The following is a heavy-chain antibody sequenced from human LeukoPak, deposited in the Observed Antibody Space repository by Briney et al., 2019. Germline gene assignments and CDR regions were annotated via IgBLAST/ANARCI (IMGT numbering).Heavy chain of an antibody. J-gene: IGHJ4*02. D-gene: IGHD1-7*01. CDR3: TRDLSCNWNYVSFDY. V-gene: IGHV3-49*04. Sequence: GGSLRLSCTASGFTFGDYAMSWVRQAPRKGVEWVGFIRSKAYGGTTEYAASVKGRFTISRDDSKSIAYLQMNSLKTEDTAVYYCTRDLSCNWNYVSFDYWGQGTLVTVSS. CDR1: GFTFGDYA. CDR2: IRSKAYGGTT.